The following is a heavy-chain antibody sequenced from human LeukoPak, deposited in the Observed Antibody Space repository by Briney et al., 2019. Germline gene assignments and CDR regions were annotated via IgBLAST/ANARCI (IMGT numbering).Heavy chain of an antibody. Sequence: PSETLSLTCTVSGGSISNYFWSWIRQPPGKGPEWIGFITYSGSTDHNPSLKSRVTISVDASKNQFSLKLTSVTAADTAVYYCVRHTTSGWYQVVYWGQGTLVTVSS. V-gene: IGHV4-59*01. D-gene: IGHD6-19*01. CDR1: GGSISNYF. CDR3: VRHTTSGWYQVVY. CDR2: ITYSGST. J-gene: IGHJ4*02.